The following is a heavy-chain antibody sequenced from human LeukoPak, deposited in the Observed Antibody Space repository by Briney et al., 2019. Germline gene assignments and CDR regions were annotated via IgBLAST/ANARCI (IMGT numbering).Heavy chain of an antibody. J-gene: IGHJ3*02. Sequence: ASVKVSCKASGYTFTGYYMHWVRQAPGQGLEWMGSINPNSGGTNYAQKFQGRVTMTRDTSNSTAYMELSRLRSDDTAVYYCATRAAEAGPRSYSFDIWGQGTMVTVSS. CDR2: INPNSGGT. V-gene: IGHV1-2*02. CDR1: GYTFTGYY. D-gene: IGHD6-19*01. CDR3: ATRAAEAGPRSYSFDI.